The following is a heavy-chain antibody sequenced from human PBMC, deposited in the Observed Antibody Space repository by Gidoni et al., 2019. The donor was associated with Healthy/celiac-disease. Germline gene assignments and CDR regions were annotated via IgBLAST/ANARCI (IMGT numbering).Heavy chain of an antibody. CDR2: INHSGST. CDR1: GGSFSGYY. Sequence: QVQLQQWGAGRLKPAETLSLTCAVDGGSFSGYYWSWIRRPPGKGLEWIGEINHSGSTTYNPSLKSRVTISVDTSKNQFSLKLSSVPAADTAVYYCARDPAIPLYYFDYWGQGTLVTVSS. D-gene: IGHD2-2*02. V-gene: IGHV4-34*01. J-gene: IGHJ4*02. CDR3: ARDPAIPLYYFDY.